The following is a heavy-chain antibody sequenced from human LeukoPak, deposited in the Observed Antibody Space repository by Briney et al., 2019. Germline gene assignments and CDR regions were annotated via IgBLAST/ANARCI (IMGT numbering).Heavy chain of an antibody. D-gene: IGHD1-26*01. J-gene: IGHJ3*01. Sequence: GGSLRLSCSASGFTLSNFWIHWVRQAPGKGLVWVSRINTDGSSTNYADSVKGRFAVSRDNAKNTLYLQMNSLRVEDTAVYYCTRVIGWDEPFDLWGQGTMVTVSS. CDR2: INTDGSST. V-gene: IGHV3-74*01. CDR1: GFTLSNFW. CDR3: TRVIGWDEPFDL.